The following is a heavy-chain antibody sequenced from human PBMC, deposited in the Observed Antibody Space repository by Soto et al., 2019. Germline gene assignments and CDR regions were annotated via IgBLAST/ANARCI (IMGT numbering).Heavy chain of an antibody. CDR3: AKDRVLRAYSSSDY. D-gene: IGHD6-6*01. Sequence: EVQLVESGGGLVQPGGSLRLSCAASGFTFSSYWMHWVRQAPGKGLVWVSRINSDGSSTSYADSVKGRFTISRDNSKNTLYLQMNSLRAEDTAVYYCAKDRVLRAYSSSDYWGQGTLVTVSS. CDR2: INSDGSST. V-gene: IGHV3-74*01. J-gene: IGHJ4*02. CDR1: GFTFSSYW.